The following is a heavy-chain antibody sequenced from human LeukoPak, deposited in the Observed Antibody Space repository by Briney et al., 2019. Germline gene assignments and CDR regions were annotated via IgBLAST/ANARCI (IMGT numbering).Heavy chain of an antibody. CDR1: GFTFTSYA. V-gene: IGHV3-23*01. J-gene: IGHJ4*02. CDR2: ISGNGGGT. Sequence: GGSLRLSCAASGFTFTSYAMSWVRQAPGKGLEWVSAISGNGGGTYYADSVKGRFTISRDSSKNTLYLQMNSLRAEDTAVYYCAMSRGYSYGYFDYWGQGTLVTVSS. D-gene: IGHD5-18*01. CDR3: AMSRGYSYGYFDY.